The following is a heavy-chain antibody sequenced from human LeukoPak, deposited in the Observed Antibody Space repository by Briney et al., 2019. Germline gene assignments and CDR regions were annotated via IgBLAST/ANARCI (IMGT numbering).Heavy chain of an antibody. D-gene: IGHD3-3*01. CDR3: ASRDDFWSGYYPPNYYMDV. V-gene: IGHV3-48*04. Sequence: GGSLRLSCAASGFTFSNYNMNWVRQAPGKGLEWVSYISSRNTPIFYADSVKGRFTISRDNAKNLLYLQMNSLRAEDTAVYYCASRDDFWSGYYPPNYYMDVWGKGTAVTVSS. J-gene: IGHJ6*03. CDR1: GFTFSNYN. CDR2: ISSRNTPI.